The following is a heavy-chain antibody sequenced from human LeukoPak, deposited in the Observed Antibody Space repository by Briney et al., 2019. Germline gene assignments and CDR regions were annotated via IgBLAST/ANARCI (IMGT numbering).Heavy chain of an antibody. D-gene: IGHD3-10*01. CDR1: GGSISSSSYY. CDR2: IYYSGST. J-gene: IGHJ4*02. V-gene: IGHV4-39*07. Sequence: PSETLSLTCTVSGGSISSSSYYWGWIRQPPGKGLEWIGSIYYSGSTYYNPSLKSRVTISVDTSKNQFSLKLSSVTAADTAVYYCARWRVRGVINPFDYWGQGTLVTVSS. CDR3: ARWRVRGVINPFDY.